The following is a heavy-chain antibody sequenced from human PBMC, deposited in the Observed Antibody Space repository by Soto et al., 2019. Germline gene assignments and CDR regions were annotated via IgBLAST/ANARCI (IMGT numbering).Heavy chain of an antibody. Sequence: SETLSLTCTVSGGSISSGDYYWSWIRQPPGKGLEWIGYIYYSGSTYYNPSLKSRVTISVDTSKNQFSLKLSSVTAADTAVYYCARAIQYHNWFDPWGQGNLVTVSS. CDR2: IYYSGST. CDR3: ARAIQYHNWFDP. D-gene: IGHD4-4*01. CDR1: GGSISSGDYY. J-gene: IGHJ5*02. V-gene: IGHV4-30-4*01.